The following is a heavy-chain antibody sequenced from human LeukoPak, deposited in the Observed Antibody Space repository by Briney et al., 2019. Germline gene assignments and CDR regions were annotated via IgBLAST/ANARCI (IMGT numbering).Heavy chain of an antibody. D-gene: IGHD2-2*02. CDR1: GGSISSGGYY. V-gene: IGHV4-31*03. J-gene: IGHJ4*02. CDR3: ARGRYCNSTSCYRGAPFVD. Sequence: KTSETLSLTCTVSGGSISSGGYYWSWMRQHPGKGLEWIGYIYYSGSTYYNPSLKSRITISEDTSKNQFSLKLSSVTAADTAVYYCARGRYCNSTSCYRGAPFVDWGQGTLVTVSS. CDR2: IYYSGST.